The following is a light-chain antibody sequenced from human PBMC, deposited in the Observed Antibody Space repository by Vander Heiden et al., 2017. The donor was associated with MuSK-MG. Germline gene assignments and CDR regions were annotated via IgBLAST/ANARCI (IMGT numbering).Light chain of an antibody. CDR3: QQYGSSSWT. V-gene: IGKV3-20*01. CDR1: QSVSSSY. J-gene: IGKJ1*01. CDR2: GAS. Sequence: EMVLTQSPVTLSLSPGDRAPLPCRASQSVSSSYLAWYQQKPGQAPRLLIYGASSRATGIPDRFSGSGSGTDFTLTISRLEPEDFAVYYCQQYGSSSWTFGQGTKVEIK.